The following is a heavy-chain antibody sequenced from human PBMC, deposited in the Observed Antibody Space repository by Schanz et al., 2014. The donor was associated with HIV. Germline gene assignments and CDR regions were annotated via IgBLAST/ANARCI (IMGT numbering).Heavy chain of an antibody. J-gene: IGHJ6*02. CDR2: MWYDESHK. CDR1: GFTFSSSG. V-gene: IGHV3-33*01. CDR3: ARDLKYDFWSGYYYYYGMDV. D-gene: IGHD3-3*01. Sequence: QVQLVESGGGVVQPGRSLRLSCTASGFTFSSSGMHWVRQAPGKGLEWVAAMWYDESHKGYADSVKGRFTISRDNSKNTLYLQMNSLRAEDTAVYYCARDLKYDFWSGYYYYYGMDVWGQGTTVTVSS.